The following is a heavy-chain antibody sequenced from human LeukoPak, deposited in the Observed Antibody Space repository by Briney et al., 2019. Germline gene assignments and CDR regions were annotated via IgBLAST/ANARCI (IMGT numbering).Heavy chain of an antibody. Sequence: GGSLRLSCAASGFTFSSHAMHWVRQAPGKGLEWVAFVTYDGSINSYADFVKGRFTISRDNSKNTLYLQMNSLRAEDTAVYFCARDLSRTYTVDYWGQGTLVTVSS. CDR2: VTYDGSIN. V-gene: IGHV3-30-3*01. CDR1: GFTFSSHA. CDR3: ARDLSRTYTVDY. D-gene: IGHD2-2*02. J-gene: IGHJ4*02.